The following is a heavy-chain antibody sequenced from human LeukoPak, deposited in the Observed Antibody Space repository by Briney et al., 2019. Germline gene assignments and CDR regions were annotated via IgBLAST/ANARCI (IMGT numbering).Heavy chain of an antibody. Sequence: GGSLRLSCEASGFTFTNAWMIWVRQAPGKGPEWVGRIKSKRDGGATDYAAPVKGRFTISRDDSKNTLYLQMNSLKTEDTAVYYCTTVDYDSSGYYWGQGTLVTVSS. V-gene: IGHV3-15*01. CDR1: GFTFTNAW. D-gene: IGHD3-22*01. J-gene: IGHJ4*02. CDR2: IKSKRDGGAT. CDR3: TTVDYDSSGYY.